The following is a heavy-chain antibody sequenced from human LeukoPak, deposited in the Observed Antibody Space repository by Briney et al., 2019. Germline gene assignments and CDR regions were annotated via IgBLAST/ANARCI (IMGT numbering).Heavy chain of an antibody. D-gene: IGHD1-26*01. Sequence: ASVKVSCKASGYTFTGYYMLWVRQAPGQGLEWMGWINPNSGGTNYAQKFQGRVTMTRDTSISTAYMVLSRLRSDDAAVYYCARGIVGATRAFDIWGQGTMVTVSS. J-gene: IGHJ3*02. V-gene: IGHV1-2*02. CDR2: INPNSGGT. CDR1: GYTFTGYY. CDR3: ARGIVGATRAFDI.